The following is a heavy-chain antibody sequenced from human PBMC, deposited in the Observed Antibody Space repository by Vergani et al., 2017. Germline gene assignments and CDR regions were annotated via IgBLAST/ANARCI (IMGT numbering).Heavy chain of an antibody. J-gene: IGHJ6*03. Sequence: EVQLVESGGNLVQPGGSLRLSCAASGFTFSSYSMNWVRQAPGKGLEWVSYISPSSTTIYYADSVKARFTISRDNVKNSLYLQMNSLRAEDTAVYYCARVQNGGYMDVWGKGTTVTVSS. CDR1: GFTFSSYS. D-gene: IGHD3-10*01. CDR3: ARVQNGGYMDV. V-gene: IGHV3-48*01. CDR2: ISPSSTTI.